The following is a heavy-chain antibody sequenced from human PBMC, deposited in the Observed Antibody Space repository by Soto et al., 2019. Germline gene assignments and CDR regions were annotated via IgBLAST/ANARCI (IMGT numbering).Heavy chain of an antibody. CDR1: GFTFSDYY. Sequence: GGSLRLSCAASGFTFSDYYMSWIRQAPGKGLEWVSYISSSGSTIYYADSVKGRFTISRDNAKNSLYLQMNSLRAEDTAVYYCARNGFYYDFWSGYPYYMDVWGKGTTVTVSS. CDR2: ISSSGSTI. D-gene: IGHD3-3*01. J-gene: IGHJ6*03. CDR3: ARNGFYYDFWSGYPYYMDV. V-gene: IGHV3-11*01.